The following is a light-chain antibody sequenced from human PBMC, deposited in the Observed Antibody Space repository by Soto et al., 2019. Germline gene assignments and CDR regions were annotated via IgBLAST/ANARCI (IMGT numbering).Light chain of an antibody. Sequence: QSVLTQPPSVSAAPGQKVTISCSGSSSNIGKNYVSWYQQLPGTAPKLLIYDNDQRPSGIPDRFSGSKSGTSATLDITGLQTGDEADYYCGTWDSSLSAVLFGGGTKLTVL. CDR2: DND. J-gene: IGLJ2*01. V-gene: IGLV1-51*01. CDR1: SSNIGKNY. CDR3: GTWDSSLSAVL.